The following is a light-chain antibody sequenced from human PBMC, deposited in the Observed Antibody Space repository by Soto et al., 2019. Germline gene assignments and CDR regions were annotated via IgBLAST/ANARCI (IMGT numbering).Light chain of an antibody. CDR1: SSDVGGYNY. CDR2: EVS. J-gene: IGLJ3*02. Sequence: QSALTQPASVSGSPGQSITISCTGTSSDVGGYNYVSWYQQHPGKAPKLMNYEVSNRPSGVSNRFSGSKSGNTASLPISGLQAEDEADYYRSSYTSSSTRVFGGGTKLTV. V-gene: IGLV2-14*01. CDR3: SSYTSSSTRV.